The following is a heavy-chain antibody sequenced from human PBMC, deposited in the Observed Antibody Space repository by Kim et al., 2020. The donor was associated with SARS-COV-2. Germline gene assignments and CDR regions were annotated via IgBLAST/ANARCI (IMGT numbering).Heavy chain of an antibody. CDR1: GGSISSGGYY. Sequence: SETLSLTCTVSGGSISSGGYYWSWIRQHPGKGLEWIGYIYYSGSIYYNPSLKSRVTISVDTSKNQFSLKLSSVTAADTAVYYCARDDGNYYDSSGYFLSWFDPWGQGTLVTVSS. CDR2: IYYSGSI. V-gene: IGHV4-31*03. J-gene: IGHJ5*02. D-gene: IGHD3-22*01. CDR3: ARDDGNYYDSSGYFLSWFDP.